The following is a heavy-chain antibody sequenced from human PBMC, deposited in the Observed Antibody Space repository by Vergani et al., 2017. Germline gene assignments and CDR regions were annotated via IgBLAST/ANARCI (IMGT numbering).Heavy chain of an antibody. Sequence: EVQLVESGGGLVQPGGSLRLSCAASGFTFSSYAMSWVRQAPGKGLEWVSAISGSGGSTYYADSVKGRFTISRDNSKNTLYLQMNSLRAEDTAVYYCAKEGADIVVVPAATFDYWGQGTLVTVSS. D-gene: IGHD2-2*01. CDR1: GFTFSSYA. J-gene: IGHJ4*02. CDR2: ISGSGGST. V-gene: IGHV3-23*04. CDR3: AKEGADIVVVPAATFDY.